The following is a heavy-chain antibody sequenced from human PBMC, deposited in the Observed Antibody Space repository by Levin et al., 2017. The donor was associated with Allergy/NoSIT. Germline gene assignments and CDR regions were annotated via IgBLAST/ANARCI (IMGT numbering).Heavy chain of an antibody. CDR2: ISGSGGST. CDR3: AKGPYGVVVVAATGNNWFDP. V-gene: IGHV3-23*01. Sequence: GESLKISCAASGFTFSSYAMSWVRQAPGKGLEWVSAISGSGGSTYYADSVKGRFTISRDNSKNTLYLQMNSLRAEDTAVYYCAKGPYGVVVVAATGNNWFDPWGQGTLVTVSS. J-gene: IGHJ5*02. D-gene: IGHD2-15*01. CDR1: GFTFSSYA.